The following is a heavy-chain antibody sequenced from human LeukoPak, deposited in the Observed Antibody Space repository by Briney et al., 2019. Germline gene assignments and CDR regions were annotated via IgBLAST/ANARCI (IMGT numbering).Heavy chain of an antibody. Sequence: PGGSLRLSCAASGFTVSSNHMSWLRQAPGKGLEWVSLIYSDGSTYYADSVKGRFTISRDNSKNTLYLQMNSLRAEDTAVYYCARKYCSGGTCYTGILEYWGQGTLVTVS. CDR1: GFTVSSNH. V-gene: IGHV3-53*01. J-gene: IGHJ4*02. CDR3: ARKYCSGGTCYTGILEY. D-gene: IGHD2-15*01. CDR2: IYSDGST.